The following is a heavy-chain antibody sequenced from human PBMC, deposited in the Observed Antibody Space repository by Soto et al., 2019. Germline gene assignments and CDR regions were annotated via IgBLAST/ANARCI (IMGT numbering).Heavy chain of an antibody. D-gene: IGHD3-22*01. CDR2: IYYTGRT. Sequence: SETLSLTCSVSGGSISSDDYYWTWIRQPPGEGLEWIGYIYYTGRTSSTPSLESRVTMSLDTSRNQFSLKLSSVTAADTAVYYCAREGGYFDSSGSGVYVWGQGTTVTVSS. CDR3: AREGGYFDSSGSGVYV. CDR1: GGSISSDDYY. V-gene: IGHV4-30-4*01. J-gene: IGHJ6*02.